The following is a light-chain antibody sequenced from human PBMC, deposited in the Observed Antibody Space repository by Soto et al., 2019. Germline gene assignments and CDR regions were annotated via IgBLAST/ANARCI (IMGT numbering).Light chain of an antibody. J-gene: IGKJ1*01. Sequence: DSVMTQFPLSLSVTPGEPAPISCRSSQSLLHSNGYNYVDWYVQKPGQSPQLLIYLGSNRASGVPDRFSGSGSGTDFTLKISRVEAEDVGVYYCMQALQIRVEFGQGTKVDIK. CDR3: MQALQIRVE. CDR1: QSLLHSNGYNY. V-gene: IGKV2-28*01. CDR2: LGS.